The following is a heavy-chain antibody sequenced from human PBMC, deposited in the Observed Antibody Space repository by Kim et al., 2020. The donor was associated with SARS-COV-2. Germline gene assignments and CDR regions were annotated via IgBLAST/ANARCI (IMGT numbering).Heavy chain of an antibody. Sequence: ASVKVSCKASGYTFTGYYMHWVRQAPGQGLEWMGRINPNSGGTNYAQKFQGRVTMTRDTSISTAYMELSRLRSDDTAVYYCARVIATRITGTALGYWGQGTLVTVSS. J-gene: IGHJ4*02. CDR2: INPNSGGT. CDR3: ARVIATRITGTALGY. V-gene: IGHV1-2*06. D-gene: IGHD1-7*01. CDR1: GYTFTGYY.